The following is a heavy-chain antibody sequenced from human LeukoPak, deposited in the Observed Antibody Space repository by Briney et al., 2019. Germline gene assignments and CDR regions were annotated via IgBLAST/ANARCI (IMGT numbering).Heavy chain of an antibody. CDR1: GGSISSSNYY. Sequence: SETLSLTCTVSGGSISSSNYYWGWIRQSPGKGQEWIGRIYYSGSTYYNPSLKSRVTISVDTSKNQFSLKVSSVTAADTAVYYCARGNWNYVLDYWGQGNLVIVSS. CDR2: IYYSGST. CDR3: ARGNWNYVLDY. D-gene: IGHD1-7*01. J-gene: IGHJ4*02. V-gene: IGHV4-39*01.